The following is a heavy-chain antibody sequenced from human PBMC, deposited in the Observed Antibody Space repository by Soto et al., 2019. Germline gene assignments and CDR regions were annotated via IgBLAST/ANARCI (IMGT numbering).Heavy chain of an antibody. D-gene: IGHD3-3*01. CDR2: FIPILGTA. Sequence: QVQLVQSGAEVKKPGSSVKVSCKASGGTFSSYGINWVRQAPGQGLEWLGGFIPILGTANYAQKFQGRVTITADESTSTGYMELSSLRSEDTAVYYCARGAGIFGVVAFDDWGQGTLVTVSS. CDR3: ARGAGIFGVVAFDD. J-gene: IGHJ4*02. V-gene: IGHV1-69*01. CDR1: GGTFSSYG.